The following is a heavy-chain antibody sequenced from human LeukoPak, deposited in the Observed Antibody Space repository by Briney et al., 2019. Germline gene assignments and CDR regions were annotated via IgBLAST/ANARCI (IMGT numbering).Heavy chain of an antibody. CDR2: IQHDGGRT. J-gene: IGHJ3*02. Sequence: GGSLRLSCAASGFSFSTYTMNWVRQAPGKGLERVAGIQHDGGRTYYADSVKGRFTISRDNAKNSLYLQMNSLRAEDTAVYYCARDRELGAFDIWGQGTMVTVSS. D-gene: IGHD3-10*01. V-gene: IGHV3-30-3*01. CDR1: GFSFSTYT. CDR3: ARDRELGAFDI.